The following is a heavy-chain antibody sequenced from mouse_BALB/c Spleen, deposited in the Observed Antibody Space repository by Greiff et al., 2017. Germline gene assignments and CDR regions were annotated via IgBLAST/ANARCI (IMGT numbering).Heavy chain of an antibody. CDR3: ARRKYGNYYYAMDY. Sequence: VHLVESGAELMKPGASVKISCKATGYTFSSYWIEWVKQRPGHGLEWIGEILPGSGSTNYNEKFKDKATFTADTSSNTAYMQLSSLTSEDSAVYYCARRKYGNYYYAMDYWGQGTSVTVSA. CDR2: ILPGSGST. D-gene: IGHD2-10*02. J-gene: IGHJ4*01. V-gene: IGHV1-9*01. CDR1: GYTFSSYW.